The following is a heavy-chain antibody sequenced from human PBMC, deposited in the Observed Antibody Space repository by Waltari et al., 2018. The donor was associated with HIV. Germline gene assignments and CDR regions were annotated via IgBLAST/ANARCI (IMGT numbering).Heavy chain of an antibody. CDR3: ARHAPSIAAAGEADY. V-gene: IGHV5-51*01. Sequence: EVQLVQSGAEVKKPGESLKISCKGSGYSFTSYWIGWVRQMPGKGLEGMGITAPWDSDTRNRATFQGQVTISADKSISTAHLQWSGLKAADTAMYSCARHAPSIAAAGEADYWGQGTLVTVAS. CDR2: TAPWDSDT. CDR1: GYSFTSYW. D-gene: IGHD6-13*01. J-gene: IGHJ4*02.